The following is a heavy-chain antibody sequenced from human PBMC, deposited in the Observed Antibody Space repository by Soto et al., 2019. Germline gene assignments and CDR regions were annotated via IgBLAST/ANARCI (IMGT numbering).Heavy chain of an antibody. V-gene: IGHV3-30-3*01. CDR2: ISYDGSNK. Sequence: VQLVESGGGVVQPGRSLRLSCAASGFTFSSYAMHWVRQAPGKGLEWVAVISYDGSNKYYADSVKGRFTISRDNSKNTLYLQMNSLRAEDTAVYYCAREQDYYGSGSGLAYWGQGTLVTVSS. D-gene: IGHD3-10*01. CDR3: AREQDYYGSGSGLAY. J-gene: IGHJ4*02. CDR1: GFTFSSYA.